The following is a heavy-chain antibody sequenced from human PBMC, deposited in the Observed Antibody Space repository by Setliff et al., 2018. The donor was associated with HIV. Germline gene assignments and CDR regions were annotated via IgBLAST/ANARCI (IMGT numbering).Heavy chain of an antibody. J-gene: IGHJ4*02. CDR2: IFHSGDT. CDR3: ATRPRIAARPFDY. Sequence: KPSETLSLTCSVSGVSVGSGDYYWHWIRQHPEKALEWIGYIFHSGDTYYNPPLKSRISMSVGTSKNQFSLELTSLTAADTAVYYCATRPRIAARPFDYWGQGMLVTVSS. CDR1: GVSVGSGDYY. D-gene: IGHD6-6*01. V-gene: IGHV4-31*03.